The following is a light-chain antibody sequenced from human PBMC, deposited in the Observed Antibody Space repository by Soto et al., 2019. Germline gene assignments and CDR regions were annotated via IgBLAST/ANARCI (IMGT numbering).Light chain of an antibody. V-gene: IGLV2-18*01. CDR2: AVN. CDR3: SLPTNRHTRV. Sequence: QSALTQPPSVSGSPGQSVTISCTGTSSDIGSFNRVSWYQQPPGTAPKLIIYAVNNRPSGVPDRFSGSQSGNTASLTISGLQAEDEADYYCSLPTNRHTRVFGGGTKLTVL. CDR1: SSDIGSFNR. J-gene: IGLJ3*02.